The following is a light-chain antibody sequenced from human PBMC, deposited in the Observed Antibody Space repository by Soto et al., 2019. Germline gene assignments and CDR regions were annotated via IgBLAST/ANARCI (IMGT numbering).Light chain of an antibody. CDR2: DDN. CDR3: ATRDDRLNDLYV. V-gene: IGLV1-51*01. CDR1: SSNIGGNS. Sequence: QSVLTQPPSVSAAPGQKVTISCSGSSSNIGGNSVSWYQQLPGTAPKLLIYDDNKRPSGIPDRFSGSKSGTSATLGITGFQTGDEADYYCATRDDRLNDLYVFGTGTQVTXL. J-gene: IGLJ1*01.